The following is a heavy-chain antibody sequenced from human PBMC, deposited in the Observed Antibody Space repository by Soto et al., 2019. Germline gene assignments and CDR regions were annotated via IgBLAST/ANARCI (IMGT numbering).Heavy chain of an antibody. CDR2: ISYDGSNK. Sequence: GGFLRLSCAASGVTFSSYGMHWVRQAPGKGLEWVAVISYDGSNKYYADSVKGRFTISRDNSKNTLYLQMNSLRAEDAAVYYCAKDAGQQLATYYFDYWGQGTLVTVSS. V-gene: IGHV3-30*18. CDR3: AKDAGQQLATYYFDY. J-gene: IGHJ4*02. D-gene: IGHD6-13*01. CDR1: GVTFSSYG.